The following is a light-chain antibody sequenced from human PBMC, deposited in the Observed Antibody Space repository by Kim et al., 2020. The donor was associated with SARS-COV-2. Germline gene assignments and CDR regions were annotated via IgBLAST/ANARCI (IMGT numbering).Light chain of an antibody. CDR3: QQFNTYPRT. Sequence: ASVGDTVNITCRASQDISNTLAWYQQTPGKPPKLLVYHASNLEIGVPSRFSGSGSGTDFTLAISSLQHEDFATYYCQQFNTYPRTFGQGTKVDIK. CDR1: QDISNT. V-gene: IGKV1-13*02. CDR2: HAS. J-gene: IGKJ1*01.